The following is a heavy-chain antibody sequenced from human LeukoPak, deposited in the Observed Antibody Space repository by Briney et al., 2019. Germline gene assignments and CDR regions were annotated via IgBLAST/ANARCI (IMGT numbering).Heavy chain of an antibody. CDR3: ARDLFDVVPAATNFQH. D-gene: IGHD2-2*01. Sequence: PGGSLRLSCAASGFTFSSYEMNWVRQAPGKGLEWVSYISSSGSTIYYADSVKGRFTISRDNAENSLYLQMNSLRAEDTAVYYCARDLFDVVPAATNFQHWGQGTLDTVSS. J-gene: IGHJ1*01. V-gene: IGHV3-48*03. CDR2: ISSSGSTI. CDR1: GFTFSSYE.